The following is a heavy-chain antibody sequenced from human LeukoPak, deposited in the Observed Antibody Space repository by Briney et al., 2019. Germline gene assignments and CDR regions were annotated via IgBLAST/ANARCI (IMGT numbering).Heavy chain of an antibody. Sequence: GASVKVSCKASGYIFTGYYMHWVRQAPGQGLEWMGWINPNSGDTNYAQKLQGRVTMTTDTSTSTAYMELRSLRSDDTAVYYCARAGSRFDCSGGSCYSDYWGQGTLVTVSS. CDR3: ARAGSRFDCSGGSCYSDY. V-gene: IGHV1-2*02. D-gene: IGHD2-15*01. CDR2: INPNSGDT. J-gene: IGHJ4*02. CDR1: GYIFTGYY.